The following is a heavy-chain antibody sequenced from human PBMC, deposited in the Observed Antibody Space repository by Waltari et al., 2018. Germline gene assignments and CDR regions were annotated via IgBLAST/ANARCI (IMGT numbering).Heavy chain of an antibody. CDR2: IRSTTRYI. V-gene: IGHV3-21*01. D-gene: IGHD2-15*01. CDR3: ARGYCRGVICYFDF. J-gene: IGHJ4*02. Sequence: EGQLVESGGGLVKPGGSLRLSCAASGLRFTGNVMNWVRQAPGQGLGWVSSIRSTTRYIYYADSVKGRFTISRDNAKNSLSLQMNSLRAEDTAVYYCARGYCRGVICYFDFWGQGTLVTVSS. CDR1: GLRFTGNV.